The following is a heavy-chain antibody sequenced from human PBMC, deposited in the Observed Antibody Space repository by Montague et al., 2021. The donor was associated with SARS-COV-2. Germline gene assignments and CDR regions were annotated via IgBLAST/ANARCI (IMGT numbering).Heavy chain of an antibody. CDR2: IFYSGSA. CDR3: ATHQSGTMMAY. Sequence: SETLSLTCAVSGGSISSSTYYWVWIRQPPGKGLEWVGTIFYSGSAYYSPSLKSRVTVSVDTSKNQFSLKLSSVTAADTAVYYCATHQSGTMMAYWGQGTLVTVPS. J-gene: IGHJ4*02. D-gene: IGHD3-22*01. CDR1: GGSISSSTYY. V-gene: IGHV4-39*01.